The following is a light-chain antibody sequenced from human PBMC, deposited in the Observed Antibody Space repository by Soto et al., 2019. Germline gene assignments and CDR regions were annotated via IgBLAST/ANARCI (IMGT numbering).Light chain of an antibody. CDR2: AAS. J-gene: IGKJ4*01. V-gene: IGKV1-9*01. Sequence: DIQMTQSPSSLSASVGDRVTITCLASQSISSYLAWYQQKPGEAPKLLIYAASTLHGGVPSRFSGSGSGTDFALTITSLQAEDFATYYCQQLRSYPSTFGGGTTVDIK. CDR1: QSISSY. CDR3: QQLRSYPST.